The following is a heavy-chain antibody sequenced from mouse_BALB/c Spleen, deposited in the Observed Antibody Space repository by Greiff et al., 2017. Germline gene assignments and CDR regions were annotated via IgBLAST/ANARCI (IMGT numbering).Heavy chain of an antibody. CDR3: ARGNYGAMDY. V-gene: IGHV5-17*02. CDR2: ISSGSSTI. J-gene: IGHJ4*01. Sequence: EVNVVESGGGLVQPGGSRKLSCAASGFTFSSFGMYWVRQAPEKGLEWVAYISSGSSTIYYADTVKGRFTISRDNPKNTLFLQMTSLRSEDTAMYYCARGNYGAMDYWGQGTSVSVSS. CDR1: GFTFSSFG. D-gene: IGHD2-1*01.